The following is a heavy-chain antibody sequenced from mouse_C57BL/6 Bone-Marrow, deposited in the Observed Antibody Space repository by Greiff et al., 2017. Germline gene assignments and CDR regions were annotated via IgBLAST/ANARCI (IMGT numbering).Heavy chain of an antibody. CDR2: IRSKSNNYAT. CDR3: LRHLWFAY. Sequence: EVKLVESGGGLVQPKGSLKLSCAASGFSFNTYAMNWVRQAPGKGLEWVARIRSKSNNYATYYADSVKDRFTISRADSESMLYLQMNNLKTEDTAMYYCLRHLWFAYWGQGNLVTVSA. V-gene: IGHV10-1*01. CDR1: GFSFNTYA. J-gene: IGHJ3*01.